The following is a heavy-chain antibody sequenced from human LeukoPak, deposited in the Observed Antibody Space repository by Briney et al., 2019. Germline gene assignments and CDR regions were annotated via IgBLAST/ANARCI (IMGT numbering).Heavy chain of an antibody. J-gene: IGHJ4*02. CDR2: INHSGST. V-gene: IGHV4-34*01. D-gene: IGHD6-25*01. CDR3: ARGSRPRPFDY. Sequence: SETLSLTCAVYGGSFSGYYWSWIRQPPGKGLEWIGEINHSGSTNYNPSLKSRVTISVDTSKNRFSLKLSSVTAADTAVYYCARGSRPRPFDYWGQGTLATVSS. CDR1: GGSFSGYY.